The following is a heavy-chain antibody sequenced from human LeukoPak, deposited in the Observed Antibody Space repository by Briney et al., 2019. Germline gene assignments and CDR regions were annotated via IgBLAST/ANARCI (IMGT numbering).Heavy chain of an antibody. Sequence: SETLSLTCIVSGGSISSISSNNYHWGWIRQPPGKGLEWIGYIYYSGSTNYNPSLKSRVTISVDTSKNQFSLKLSSVTAADTAVYYCARDSRGSYYFDCWGQGTLVTVST. V-gene: IGHV4-61*01. CDR2: IYYSGST. J-gene: IGHJ4*02. CDR1: GGSISSISSNNYH. CDR3: ARDSRGSYYFDC. D-gene: IGHD2-15*01.